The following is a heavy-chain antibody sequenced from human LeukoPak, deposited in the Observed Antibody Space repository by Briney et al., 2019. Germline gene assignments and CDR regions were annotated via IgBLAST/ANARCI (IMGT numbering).Heavy chain of an antibody. Sequence: GGSLRLSCAASGFTFSSYAMSWVRQAPGKGLEWVSAISGSGGSTYYADSVKGRFTISRDNSKNTLYLQMNSLRAEDTAVYYCARAYYYGSGDYYSWAYFDFWGLGTLVTVSS. J-gene: IGHJ4*02. CDR3: ARAYYYGSGDYYSWAYFDF. V-gene: IGHV3-23*01. CDR2: ISGSGGST. CDR1: GFTFSSYA. D-gene: IGHD3-10*01.